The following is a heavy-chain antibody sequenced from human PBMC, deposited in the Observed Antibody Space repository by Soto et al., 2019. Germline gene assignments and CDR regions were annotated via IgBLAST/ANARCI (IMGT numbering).Heavy chain of an antibody. D-gene: IGHD6-13*01. CDR1: GFTFSSYG. V-gene: IGHV3-30*18. J-gene: IGHJ6*02. CDR3: AKGGQQLVKDYYYGMDV. CDR2: ISYDGSNK. Sequence: QVQLVESGGGVVQPGRSLRLSCAASGFTFSSYGMHWVRQAPGKGLEWVAVISYDGSNKYYGDSVKGRFTISRDNSKNPLDLQMNSLRAEDTAVYYCAKGGQQLVKDYYYGMDVWGQGTTVTVSS.